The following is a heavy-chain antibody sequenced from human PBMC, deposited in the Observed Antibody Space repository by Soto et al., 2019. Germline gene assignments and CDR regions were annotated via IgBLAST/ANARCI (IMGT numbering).Heavy chain of an antibody. D-gene: IGHD2-2*01. CDR1: GFAFNNYG. J-gene: IGHJ4*02. Sequence: GGSLRLSCTVSGFAFNNYGINWVRQAPGQGLEWVSSISKSDYTYYSDSVKGRFTISRDNAKNSVSLQMNTLRVEDTAVHYCAREDSIIIPAVSDFWGQGTLVTVSS. V-gene: IGHV3-21*01. CDR2: ISKSDYT. CDR3: AREDSIIIPAVSDF.